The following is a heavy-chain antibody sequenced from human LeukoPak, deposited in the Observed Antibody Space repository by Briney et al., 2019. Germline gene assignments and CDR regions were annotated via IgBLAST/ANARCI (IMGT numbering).Heavy chain of an antibody. V-gene: IGHV3-23*01. D-gene: IGHD2-15*01. CDR3: TTERGYCSGGSCPNWFDP. CDR2: ISGSGGST. CDR1: GITFSSYA. Sequence: PGGSLRLSCAASGITFSSYAMGWVRQFPGKGLEWVSAISGSGGSTYYADSVKGRFTISRDNSKNTLHLQMNSLKTEDTAVYYCTTERGYCSGGSCPNWFDPWGQGTLVTVSS. J-gene: IGHJ5*02.